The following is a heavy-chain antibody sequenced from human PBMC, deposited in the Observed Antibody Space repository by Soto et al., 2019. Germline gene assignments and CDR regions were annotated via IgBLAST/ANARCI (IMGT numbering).Heavy chain of an antibody. CDR2: IIPILGIA. CDR3: AIGYSSSWYVYWFDP. Sequence: QVQLVQSGAEVKKPGSSVKVSCKASGGTFSSYTISWVRQAPGQGLEWMGRIIPILGIANYAQKFQGRVTITAAKSTSTPHMEMSSLRSEDTAVYYCAIGYSSSWYVYWFDPWGQGTLVTVSS. D-gene: IGHD6-13*01. J-gene: IGHJ5*02. CDR1: GGTFSSYT. V-gene: IGHV1-69*02.